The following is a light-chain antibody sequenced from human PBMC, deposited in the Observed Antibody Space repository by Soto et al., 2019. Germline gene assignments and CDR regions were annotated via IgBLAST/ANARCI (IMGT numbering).Light chain of an antibody. CDR1: QSISSS. Sequence: DIQMTQSPSTLSASVGDRVTITCRASQSISSSLAWYQQKPGKAPKLLIYKASSLESGVPSRFSGSGSATEFTLTISSLQPDDFATYYCQQYNSYWTCGQGTKVEIK. V-gene: IGKV1-5*03. CDR3: QQYNSYWT. CDR2: KAS. J-gene: IGKJ1*01.